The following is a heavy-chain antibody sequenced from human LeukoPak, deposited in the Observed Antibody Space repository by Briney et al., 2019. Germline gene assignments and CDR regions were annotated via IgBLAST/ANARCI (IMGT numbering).Heavy chain of an antibody. Sequence: SETLSPTCTVSGGSISNNYWSWIRQPPGKGLEWIGYIYYTESTNYNPFLKSRVTISLDPSKNHFSLKLSSVTAADTAVYYCARGSWKFDPWGQGTLVTVSS. J-gene: IGHJ5*02. V-gene: IGHV4-59*01. D-gene: IGHD1-1*01. CDR2: IYYTEST. CDR1: GGSISNNY. CDR3: ARGSWKFDP.